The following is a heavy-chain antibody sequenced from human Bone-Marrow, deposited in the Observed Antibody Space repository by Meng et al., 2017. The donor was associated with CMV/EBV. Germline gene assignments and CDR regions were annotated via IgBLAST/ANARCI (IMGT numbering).Heavy chain of an antibody. J-gene: IGHJ5*02. CDR3: AGGPRYYCSSTSCYTLDNWFDP. V-gene: IGHV4-34*01. Sequence: GSLRLSCAVYGGSFSGYYWSWIRQPPGKGLEWIGEINHSGSTNYNPSLKSRVTISVDTSKNQFSLKLSSVTAADTAVYYCAGGPRYYCSSTSCYTLDNWFDPWGQGTLVTVSS. D-gene: IGHD2-2*02. CDR1: GGSFSGYY. CDR2: INHSGST.